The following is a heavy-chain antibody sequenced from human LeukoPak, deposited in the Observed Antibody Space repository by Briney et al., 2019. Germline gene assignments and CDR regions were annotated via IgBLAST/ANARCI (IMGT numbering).Heavy chain of an antibody. CDR3: ARVMFSVAGTKFDY. V-gene: IGHV4-30-2*01. Sequence: PSQTLSLTCAVSGGSISSGGYSWSWIRQPPGKGLEWIGYIYHSGSTYYNPSLKSRVTISVDTSKNQFSLKLSSVTAADTAVYYCARVMFSVAGTKFDYWGQGTLVTVSS. D-gene: IGHD6-19*01. CDR1: GGSISSGGYS. J-gene: IGHJ4*02. CDR2: IYHSGST.